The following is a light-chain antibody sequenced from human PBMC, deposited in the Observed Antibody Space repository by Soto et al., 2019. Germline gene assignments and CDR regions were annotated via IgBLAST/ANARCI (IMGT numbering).Light chain of an antibody. CDR3: QQCNDWPHT. Sequence: EIVMTQSPATLSVSPGDTATLSCRASQSVSSNLAWYQQKPGQAPRLLIYGASTRATGIPARFSGRGSGTEFTLTISSLQSEDCAVYYCQQCNDWPHTFGQGTKLEIK. V-gene: IGKV3-15*01. CDR1: QSVSSN. CDR2: GAS. J-gene: IGKJ2*01.